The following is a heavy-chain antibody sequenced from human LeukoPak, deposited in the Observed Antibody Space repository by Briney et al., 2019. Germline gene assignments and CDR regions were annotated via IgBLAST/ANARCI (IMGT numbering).Heavy chain of an antibody. J-gene: IGHJ3*02. CDR2: IYASGST. CDR1: GGSISSGSY. Sequence: SQTLSLTCTVSGGSISSGSYWTWIRQPAGKGLEWIGRIYASGSTNYNPSLKSRVTISVDTSKNQFSLKLSSVTAADTAVYYCARDPGEEWLRWSALDIWGQGTKVTVSS. D-gene: IGHD5-12*01. CDR3: ARDPGEEWLRWSALDI. V-gene: IGHV4-61*02.